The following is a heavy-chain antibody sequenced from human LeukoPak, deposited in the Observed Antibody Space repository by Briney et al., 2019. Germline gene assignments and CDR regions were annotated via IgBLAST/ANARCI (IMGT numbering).Heavy chain of an antibody. CDR2: ISGSGTTI. Sequence: GGSLRLSCAASGFTFSSYEMNWVRQAPGKGLEWVSYISGSGTTIYYADSVKGRFTISRDNAKNSLFLQMNNLRADDTAVYYCARESGYAVGDFWGQGTLVTVSS. CDR3: ARESGYAVGDF. V-gene: IGHV3-48*03. D-gene: IGHD5-12*01. CDR1: GFTFSSYE. J-gene: IGHJ4*02.